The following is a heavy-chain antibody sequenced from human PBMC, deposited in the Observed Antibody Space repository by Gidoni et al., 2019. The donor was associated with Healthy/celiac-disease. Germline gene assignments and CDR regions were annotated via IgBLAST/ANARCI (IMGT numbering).Heavy chain of an antibody. D-gene: IGHD4-17*01. V-gene: IGHV1-3*05. Sequence: QVQLVQSGAEEKKPGASVKVSCKASGYTFTSYAMHWVRQAPGQRLEWMGWINAGNGNTKDSQKFQGRVTITRDTSASTAYMELSSLRSEDTAVYYCARALSGDYGFDYWGQGTLVTVSS. J-gene: IGHJ4*02. CDR2: INAGNGNT. CDR1: GYTFTSYA. CDR3: ARALSGDYGFDY.